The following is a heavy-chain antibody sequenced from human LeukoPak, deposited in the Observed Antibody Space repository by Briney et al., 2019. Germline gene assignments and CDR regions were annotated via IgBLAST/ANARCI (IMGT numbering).Heavy chain of an antibody. CDR3: ARKYYYDSSGYISAGWFDP. Sequence: ASVKVSCKASGYTFTSYGISWVRQAPGQGLEWMGWISAYNGNTNYAQKLQGRVTMTTDTSTSTAYMELRSLRSDDTAVYYCARKYYYDSSGYISAGWFDPWGQGTLVTVSS. V-gene: IGHV1-18*01. D-gene: IGHD3-22*01. J-gene: IGHJ5*02. CDR2: ISAYNGNT. CDR1: GYTFTSYG.